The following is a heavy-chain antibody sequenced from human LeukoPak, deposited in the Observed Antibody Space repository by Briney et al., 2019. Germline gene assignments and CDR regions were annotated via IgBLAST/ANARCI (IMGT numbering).Heavy chain of an antibody. D-gene: IGHD3-10*02. CDR1: GFTFSTYW. CDR3: ARKKMLP. CDR2: IKHDGSEK. V-gene: IGHV3-7*01. Sequence: GGSLRLSCAASGFTFSTYWMNWVRHAPGKGLEWVANIKHDGSEKHYVDSVMGRFTISRDNAKNTLYLQMNSLRAEDTAVYYCARKKMLPWGQGTLVTVSS. J-gene: IGHJ4*02.